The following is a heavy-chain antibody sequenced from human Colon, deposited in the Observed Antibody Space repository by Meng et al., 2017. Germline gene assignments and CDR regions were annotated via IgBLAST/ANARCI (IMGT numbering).Heavy chain of an antibody. CDR2: INPNSGGT. D-gene: IGHD3-10*01. Sequence: ASVKVSCKASGYTFTGYYMHWVRQAPGQGLEWMGWINPNSGGTNYAQKFQGRVTMTRDTSISTAYMGLSRLGSNDTAVYYCARNVPYGAGSYLIKRFDPWGQGTLVTVSS. CDR3: ARNVPYGAGSYLIKRFDP. J-gene: IGHJ5*02. V-gene: IGHV1-2*02. CDR1: GYTFTGYY.